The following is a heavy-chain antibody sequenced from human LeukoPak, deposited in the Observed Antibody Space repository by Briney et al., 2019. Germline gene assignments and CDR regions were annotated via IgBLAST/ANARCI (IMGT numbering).Heavy chain of an antibody. Sequence: GGSLRLSCAASGFTVSSNYMSWVRQAPGKGLEWVSVIYSGGSTYYADSVKGRFTISRDNSKNTLYLQMNSLRAEDTAVYYCARVYDFWSGYFGYWGQGTLVTVSS. D-gene: IGHD3-3*01. CDR2: IYSGGST. CDR3: ARVYDFWSGYFGY. V-gene: IGHV3-66*02. CDR1: GFTVSSNY. J-gene: IGHJ4*02.